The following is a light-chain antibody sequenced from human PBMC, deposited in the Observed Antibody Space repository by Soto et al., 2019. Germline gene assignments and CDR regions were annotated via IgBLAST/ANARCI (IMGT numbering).Light chain of an antibody. CDR1: SSDIGAYDY. CDR2: EVR. CDR3: GSYASATLI. V-gene: IGLV2-14*03. J-gene: IGLJ7*01. Sequence: QSALTQPASVSGSPGQSITISCTGTSSDIGAYDYVSWFQQYSGKAPTLIIYEVRFRPSGVSSRVSVSKSGNTASLTSSGLQTEDEADYYCGSYASATLIFGGGTQLTVL.